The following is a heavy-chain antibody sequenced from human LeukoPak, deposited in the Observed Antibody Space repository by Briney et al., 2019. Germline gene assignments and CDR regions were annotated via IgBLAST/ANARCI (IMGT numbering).Heavy chain of an antibody. Sequence: PSETLSLTCTVSGGSISSSSYYWGWIRQPPGKGLEWIGSIYYSGSTYYNPSLKSRVTISVDTSKNQFSLKLSSVTAADTAVYYCARLKTGYSSSWYSYSSGWYVDYWGQGTLVTVSS. CDR3: ARLKTGYSSSWYSYSSGWYVDY. CDR1: GGSISSSSYY. D-gene: IGHD6-13*01. CDR2: IYYSGST. V-gene: IGHV4-39*01. J-gene: IGHJ4*02.